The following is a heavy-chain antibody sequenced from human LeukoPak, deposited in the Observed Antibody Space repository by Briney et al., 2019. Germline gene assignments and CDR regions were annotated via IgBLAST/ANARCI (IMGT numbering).Heavy chain of an antibody. J-gene: IGHJ5*02. V-gene: IGHV3-15*01. Sequence: PGGSLRLSCAASGFTFSNAWMSWVRQAPGKGLEWVGRIKSKTDGGTTDYAAPVKGRFTISRDDSKNTLYLQMNSLRAEDTAVYYCARDVRLLEWFFDPWGQGTLVTVSS. D-gene: IGHD3-3*01. CDR3: ARDVRLLEWFFDP. CDR2: IKSKTDGGTT. CDR1: GFTFSNAW.